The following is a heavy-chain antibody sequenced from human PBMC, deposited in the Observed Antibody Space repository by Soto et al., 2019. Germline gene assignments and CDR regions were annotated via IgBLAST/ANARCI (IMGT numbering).Heavy chain of an antibody. CDR3: AKEVEVAGDLDY. V-gene: IGHV3-30*18. CDR1: GFTFSTYG. D-gene: IGHD6-19*01. Sequence: GGSLRLSCVASGFTFSTYGIHWVRQAPGKGLEWVGVISSDGETKYYADSVKGRFTISRDNSKNTMYLQMASLRPEGTAVYYCAKEVEVAGDLDYWGHGTLVTVSS. J-gene: IGHJ4*01. CDR2: ISSDGETK.